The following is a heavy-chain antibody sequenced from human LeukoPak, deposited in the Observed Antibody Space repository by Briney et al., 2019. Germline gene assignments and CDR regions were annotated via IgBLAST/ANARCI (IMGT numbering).Heavy chain of an antibody. V-gene: IGHV3-23*01. J-gene: IGHJ1*01. CDR1: GLPLRSYA. D-gene: IGHD3-22*01. Sequence: GGSLSSSVEALGLPLRSYAWVWFGQVPGKGLKWVSSIIVSGGRTFYADSKKGRFTISRDNSKNTLFLQMNSLRADDTAVYYCAKDPYYYDGSGYYYEYFHNWGQGTLVTVSS. CDR2: IIVSGGRT. CDR3: AKDPYYYDGSGYYYEYFHN.